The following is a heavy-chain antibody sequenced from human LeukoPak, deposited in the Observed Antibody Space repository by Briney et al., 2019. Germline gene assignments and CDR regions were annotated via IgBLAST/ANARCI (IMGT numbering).Heavy chain of an antibody. Sequence: SETLSLTCTVSGGSISSYYWSWVRQPPGKGLEWIGYIYYSGSTNYNPPLKSRATISVDTSKNQFSLKLSSVTAADTAVYYCARGDVRYYGSGSYGYWGQGTLVTVSS. J-gene: IGHJ4*02. V-gene: IGHV4-59*01. CDR1: GGSISSYY. CDR2: IYYSGST. CDR3: ARGDVRYYGSGSYGY. D-gene: IGHD3-10*01.